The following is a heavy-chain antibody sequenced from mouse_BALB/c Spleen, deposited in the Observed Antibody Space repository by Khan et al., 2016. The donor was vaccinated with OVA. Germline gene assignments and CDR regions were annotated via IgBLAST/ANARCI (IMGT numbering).Heavy chain of an antibody. D-gene: IGHD1-1*01. Sequence: ELVESGASVKISCKASGYSFTGYFMNWVMQSHGKSLEWIGRINPHIGETFYNQKFKDKATLTVDESSTTAHMELRSLSSEDSAVYYCARKNGSDFDYWGQGTTLTVSS. CDR2: INPHIGET. V-gene: IGHV1-20*02. CDR3: ARKNGSDFDY. CDR1: GYSFTGYF. J-gene: IGHJ2*01.